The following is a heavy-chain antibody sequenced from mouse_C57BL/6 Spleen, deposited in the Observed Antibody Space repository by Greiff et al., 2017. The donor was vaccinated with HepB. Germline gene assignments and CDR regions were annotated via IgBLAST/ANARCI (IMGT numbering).Heavy chain of an antibody. CDR3: GREDDYAWFAY. CDR2: ISYDGSN. Sequence: VQLQQSGPGLVKPSQSLSLTCSVTGYSITSGYYWNWIRQFPGNKLEWMGYISYDGSNNYNPSLKNRISITRDTSKNQFFLKLNSVTTEDTATYCCGREDDYAWFAYWGQGTLVTVSA. J-gene: IGHJ3*01. D-gene: IGHD2-4*01. CDR1: GYSITSGYY. V-gene: IGHV3-6*01.